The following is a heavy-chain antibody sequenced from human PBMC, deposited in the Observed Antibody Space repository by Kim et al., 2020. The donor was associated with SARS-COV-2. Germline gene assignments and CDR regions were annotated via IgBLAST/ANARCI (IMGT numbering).Heavy chain of an antibody. CDR3: ARNFDY. J-gene: IGHJ4*02. Sequence: GGSLRLSCAASGITFTNYEMNWVRQAPGKGLEWVSHISRRGLTTIYANSVKGRFSISRDDAKNSVYLQMNDLRAEDTAVYYCARNFDYWGQGTLVTVSS. V-gene: IGHV3-48*03. CDR1: GITFTNYE. CDR2: ISRRGLTT.